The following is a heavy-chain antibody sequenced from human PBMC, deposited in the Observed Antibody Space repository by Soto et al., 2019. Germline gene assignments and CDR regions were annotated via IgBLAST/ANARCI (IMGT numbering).Heavy chain of an antibody. CDR1: GGSISSGGYY. Sequence: SETLSLTCTVSGGSISSGGYYWSWIRQHPGKGLEWIGYIYYSGSTYYNPSLKSRVTISVDTSKNQFSLKLSSVTAADTAVYYCARAVGQYYYYYYYMDVWGKGTTVTVSS. D-gene: IGHD1-26*01. CDR2: IYYSGST. J-gene: IGHJ6*03. V-gene: IGHV4-31*03. CDR3: ARAVGQYYYYYYYMDV.